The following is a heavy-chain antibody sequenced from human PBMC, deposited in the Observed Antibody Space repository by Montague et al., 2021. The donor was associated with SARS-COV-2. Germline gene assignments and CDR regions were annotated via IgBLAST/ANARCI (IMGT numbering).Heavy chain of an antibody. V-gene: IGHV2-70*11. J-gene: IGHJ3*02. D-gene: IGHD4-17*01. CDR2: XDWXDDK. Sequence: PALVKPTQTLTLTCTFSGFSLSTSGMCVSWIRQPPGKALEWLARXDWXDDKYYSTSLKTRLTISKDTSKNQVVLTMTNMDPVDTATYYCARIQATVNAFDIWGQGTMVTLSS. CDR1: GFSLSTSGMC. CDR3: ARIQATVNAFDI.